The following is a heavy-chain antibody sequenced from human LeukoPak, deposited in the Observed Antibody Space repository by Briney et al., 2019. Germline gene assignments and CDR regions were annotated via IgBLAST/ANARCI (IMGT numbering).Heavy chain of an antibody. CDR2: IYYSGST. CDR3: TRGSIAYYYMDV. D-gene: IGHD3-22*01. CDR1: GGSISSYY. Sequence: SETLSLTCTVSGGSISSYYWSWIRQPPGKVLEWIGNIYYSGSTNYNPSLKSRVTISVDTSKNQFSLKLSSVTAADTAVYYGTRGSIAYYYMDVWGKGTTVTISS. V-gene: IGHV4-59*01. J-gene: IGHJ6*03.